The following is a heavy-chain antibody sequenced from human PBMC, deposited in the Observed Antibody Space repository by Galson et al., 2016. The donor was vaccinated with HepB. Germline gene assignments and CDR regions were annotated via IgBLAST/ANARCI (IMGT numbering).Heavy chain of an antibody. CDR2: IKGDGSST. V-gene: IGHV3-74*03. CDR3: AREPIHCSGGSCYGADFDC. CDR1: GFTLSSYW. Sequence: LRLSCAASGFTLSSYWMHWVRQAPGKGLMWVSRIKGDGSSTAYADSVKGRFTISRDNAKNTLYLQMNSLRAEDTAVYYCAREPIHCSGGSCYGADFDCWGQGTLVTVSS. J-gene: IGHJ4*02. D-gene: IGHD2-15*01.